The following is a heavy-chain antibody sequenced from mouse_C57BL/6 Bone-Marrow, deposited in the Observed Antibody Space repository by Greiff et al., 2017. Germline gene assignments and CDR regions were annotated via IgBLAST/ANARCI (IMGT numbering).Heavy chain of an antibody. CDR1: GYTFTSYW. Sequence: VQLQQSGAELAKPGASVKLSCKASGYTFTSYWMHWVKQRPGQGLEWIGYINPSNGYTKYNQKFKDKATLTADKSSSKAYMQRSSLTYEDSAVYYCARSVLRRRRYYFDYWCQGTTLTVSS. CDR2: INPSNGYT. CDR3: ARSVLRRRRYYFDY. J-gene: IGHJ2*01. D-gene: IGHD2-4*01. V-gene: IGHV1-7*01.